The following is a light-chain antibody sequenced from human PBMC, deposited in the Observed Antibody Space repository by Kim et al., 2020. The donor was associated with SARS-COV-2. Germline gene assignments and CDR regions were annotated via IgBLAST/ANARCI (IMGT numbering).Light chain of an antibody. CDR1: SNDVGNQG. CDR3: SAWDSSISAWV. V-gene: IGLV10-54*01. CDR2: RNN. Sequence: QTPTLTCTGNSNDVGNQGAAWLQQHQGHPPKLLSYRNNNRPSGISERLSASRSGDTASLTITGLQAEDEADYYCSAWDSSISAWVFGGGTKLTVL. J-gene: IGLJ3*02.